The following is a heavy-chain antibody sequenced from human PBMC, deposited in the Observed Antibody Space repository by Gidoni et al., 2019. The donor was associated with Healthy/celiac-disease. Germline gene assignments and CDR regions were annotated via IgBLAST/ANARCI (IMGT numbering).Heavy chain of an antibody. J-gene: IGHJ5*02. Sequence: QVQLVESGGGVVQPGRSLRLSCAASGFTFSTDGIHWVRQAPGKGLEWGAVISYDGRNKYYADYVKGRFTLSRDNSKNTLYLQMNSLRAEDTAVYYCAKEGGYSSGWLDHWGQGTLVTVSS. D-gene: IGHD6-19*01. V-gene: IGHV3-30*18. CDR2: ISYDGRNK. CDR3: AKEGGYSSGWLDH. CDR1: GFTFSTDG.